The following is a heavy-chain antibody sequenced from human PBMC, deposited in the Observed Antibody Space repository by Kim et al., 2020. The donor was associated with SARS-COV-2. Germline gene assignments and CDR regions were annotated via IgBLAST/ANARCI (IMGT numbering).Heavy chain of an antibody. CDR1: GFTFSSYS. CDR3: ARAPRYSSGWTGDYFDY. V-gene: IGHV3-48*02. D-gene: IGHD6-19*01. J-gene: IGHJ4*02. Sequence: GGSLRLSCAASGFTFSSYSMNWVRQAPGKGLEWVSYISSSSSTIYYADSVKGRFTVSRDSARNSLYLQMNSLRDEDTAVYFCARAPRYSSGWTGDYFDYWGQGTLVTVSS. CDR2: ISSSSSTI.